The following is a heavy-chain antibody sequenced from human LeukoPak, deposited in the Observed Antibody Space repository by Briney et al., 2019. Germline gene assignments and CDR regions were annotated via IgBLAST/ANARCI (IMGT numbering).Heavy chain of an antibody. CDR2: ISSSSSSI. CDR1: GFTFSSYW. CDR3: ARGGQQLVSDY. V-gene: IGHV3-48*01. D-gene: IGHD6-13*01. Sequence: GGSLRLSCAASGFTFSSYWMSWVRQAPGKGLEWVSYISSSSSSIYYADSVKGRFTISRDNSKNTLYLQMNSLRAEDTAVYYCARGGQQLVSDYWGQGTLVTVSS. J-gene: IGHJ4*02.